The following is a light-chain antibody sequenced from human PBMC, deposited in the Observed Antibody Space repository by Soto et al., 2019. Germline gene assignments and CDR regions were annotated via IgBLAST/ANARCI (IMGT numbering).Light chain of an antibody. CDR3: QQYGSSPPVT. V-gene: IGKV3-20*01. J-gene: IGKJ4*01. CDR1: QSVSSSY. CDR2: GSS. Sequence: EIVLTQSPGTLSLSPGERATLSCRASQSVSSSYLAWYQQKPGQAPRLLIYGSSSRATGIPDRFSGSGSGTDCTLTISRLAPEDFAVYYCQQYGSSPPVTFGGGTKVEIK.